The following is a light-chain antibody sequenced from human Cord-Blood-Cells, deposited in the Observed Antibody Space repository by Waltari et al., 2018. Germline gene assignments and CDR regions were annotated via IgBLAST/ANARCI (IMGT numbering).Light chain of an antibody. J-gene: IGKJ4*01. CDR3: QQYYSTPLT. CDR1: QSVLYSSNNKNY. Sequence: DIVMTQSPEYLAVSLGERATINCKSSQSVLYSSNNKNYLAWYQQKPGQPPKLLIYWASTRESGVPDRFSGSGSGTDFTLTISSLQAEDVAVYYCQQYYSTPLTFGGGTKVEIK. CDR2: WAS. V-gene: IGKV4-1*01.